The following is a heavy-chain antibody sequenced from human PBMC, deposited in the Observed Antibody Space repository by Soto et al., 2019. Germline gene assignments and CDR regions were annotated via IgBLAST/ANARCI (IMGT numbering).Heavy chain of an antibody. CDR2: ISGGGDTT. D-gene: IGHD3-10*01. CDR3: AKGRGGSGSLTPRVDL. J-gene: IGHJ4*02. V-gene: IGHV3-23*01. Sequence: EVQLLESGGGLVQPRGSLRLSCAASGFTFNNYAMTWVRQAPGKELEWVSAISGGGDTTSYADSVKGRFTVSRDGSKNTLYLQMSSLRAEDTALYYCAKGRGGSGSLTPRVDLWGQGTLVTVSS. CDR1: GFTFNNYA.